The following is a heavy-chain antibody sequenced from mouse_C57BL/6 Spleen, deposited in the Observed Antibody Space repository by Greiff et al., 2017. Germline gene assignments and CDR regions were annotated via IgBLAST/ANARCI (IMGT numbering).Heavy chain of an antibody. CDR1: GYSITSGYY. V-gene: IGHV3-6*01. Sequence: ESGPGLVKPSQSLSLTCSVTGYSITSGYYWNWIRQFPGNKLEWMGYISYDGSNNYNPSLKNRISITRDTSKNQFFLKLNSVTTEDTATYYCARAGSTPDYWGQGTTLTVSS. D-gene: IGHD1-1*01. J-gene: IGHJ2*01. CDR2: ISYDGSN. CDR3: ARAGSTPDY.